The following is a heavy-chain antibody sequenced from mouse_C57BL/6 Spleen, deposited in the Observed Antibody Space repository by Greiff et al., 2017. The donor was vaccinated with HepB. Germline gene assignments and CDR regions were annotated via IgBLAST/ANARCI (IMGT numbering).Heavy chain of an antibody. CDR2: IDPSDSET. J-gene: IGHJ3*01. CDR3: ARAYGSSYSLAY. CDR1: GYTFTSYW. D-gene: IGHD1-1*01. Sequence: QVQLQQPGAELVRPGSSVKLSCKASGYTFTSYWMHWVKQRPIQGLEWIGNIDPSDSETHYNQKFKDKATLTVDKSSSTAYMQLSSLTSEDSAVYYCARAYGSSYSLAYWGQGTLVTVSA. V-gene: IGHV1-52*01.